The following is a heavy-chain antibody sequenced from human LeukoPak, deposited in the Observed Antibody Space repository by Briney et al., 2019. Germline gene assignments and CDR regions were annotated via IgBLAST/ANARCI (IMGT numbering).Heavy chain of an antibody. CDR1: GGSFSGYY. CDR3: ARGSGGYYYYGMDV. Sequence: SETLSLTCAVYGGSFSGYYWSWIRQPPGKGLEWIGYIYYSGSTNYNPSLKSRVTISVDTSKNQFSLKLSSVTAADTAVYYCARGSGGYYYYGMDVWGQGTTVTVSS. CDR2: IYYSGST. V-gene: IGHV4-59*01. J-gene: IGHJ6*02.